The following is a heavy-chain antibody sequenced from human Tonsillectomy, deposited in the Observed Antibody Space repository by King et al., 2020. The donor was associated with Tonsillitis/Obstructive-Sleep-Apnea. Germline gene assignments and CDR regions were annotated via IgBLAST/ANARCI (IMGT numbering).Heavy chain of an antibody. J-gene: IGHJ6*03. D-gene: IGHD4-17*01. Sequence: TLKESGPTLVKPTQTLTLTCTFSGFSLSTSGVGVGWIRQPPGKALEWLALIYWDDDKRYSPSLKSRLTITKDTSKNQVVLTMTNMDPVDTATYYCARTVTITTQPWGFLYYYYMDVWGKGTTVTVSS. V-gene: IGHV2-5*02. CDR2: IYWDDDK. CDR3: ARTVTITTQPWGFLYYYYMDV. CDR1: GFSLSTSGVG.